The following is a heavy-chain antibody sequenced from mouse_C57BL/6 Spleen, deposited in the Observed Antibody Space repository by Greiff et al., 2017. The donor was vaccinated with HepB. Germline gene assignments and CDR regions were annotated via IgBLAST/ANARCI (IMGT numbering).Heavy chain of an antibody. V-gene: IGHV1-69*01. CDR3: ARGVTTWYFDV. CDR1: GYTFTSYW. Sequence: QVQLQQSGAELVMPGASVKLSCKASGYTFTSYWMHWVKQRPGQGLEWIGEIDPSDSYTNYNQKFKGKSTLTVDKSSSTAYMQLSSLTSEDSAVYYCARGVTTWYFDVWGTGTTVTVSS. CDR2: IDPSDSYT. D-gene: IGHD2-2*01. J-gene: IGHJ1*03.